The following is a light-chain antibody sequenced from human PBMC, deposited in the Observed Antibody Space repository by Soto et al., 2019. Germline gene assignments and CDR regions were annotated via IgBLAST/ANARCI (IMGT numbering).Light chain of an antibody. CDR2: GAS. V-gene: IGKV3D-15*01. Sequence: VIRHTPATLSVSPGEGATLSCRASQVIGDTLAWYQQKPGQAPRLLIYGASSRATGIPDRFSGSGSGTDFTLTISSLQPEDFATYYCQQSYSTPLTFGGGTKVDIK. CDR3: QQSYSTPLT. J-gene: IGKJ4*01. CDR1: QVIGDT.